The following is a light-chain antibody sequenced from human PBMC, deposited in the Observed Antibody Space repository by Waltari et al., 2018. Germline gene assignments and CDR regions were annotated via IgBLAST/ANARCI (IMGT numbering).Light chain of an antibody. Sequence: IVLTQSPGILSLSPGERAALSCRASQRVSSTYLAWYQQRPGQAPSLLIYGASIRATGIPDRFSGSGSGADLTLTISRLEPEDFAMYYCQHYGNSLWTFGQGTKLEIK. J-gene: IGKJ1*01. CDR2: GAS. CDR1: QRVSSTY. V-gene: IGKV3-20*01. CDR3: QHYGNSLWT.